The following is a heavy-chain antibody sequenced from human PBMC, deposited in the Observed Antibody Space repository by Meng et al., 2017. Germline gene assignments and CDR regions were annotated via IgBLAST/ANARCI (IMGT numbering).Heavy chain of an antibody. Sequence: VRLQHAGPGRVRPSGTLAPTCAVSGGSISRSNWWSWVRQPPGKGLEWIGEIYHSGSTNYNPSLKSRVTISVDKSKNQFSLKLSPVTAADTAVYYCARGTDYGDYYFDYWGQGTLVTVSS. CDR2: IYHSGST. CDR3: ARGTDYGDYYFDY. D-gene: IGHD4-17*01. CDR1: GGSISRSNW. J-gene: IGHJ4*02. V-gene: IGHV4-4*02.